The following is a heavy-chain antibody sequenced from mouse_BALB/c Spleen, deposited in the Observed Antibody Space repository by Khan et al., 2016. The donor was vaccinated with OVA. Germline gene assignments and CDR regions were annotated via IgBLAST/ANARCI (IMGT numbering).Heavy chain of an antibody. J-gene: IGHJ2*01. Sequence: QVQLQQPGAELVKPGASVKLSCKASGYTLTRYYMYWVKQRPGQGLEWIGGINPSTGYTNLNEKFKNKATLTVDKSSTTVYMQLSSLTSEDSAVYYCSRNYGYYYFDYWGQGTTLTVSS. CDR2: INPSTGYT. D-gene: IGHD1-2*01. V-gene: IGHV1S81*02. CDR1: GYTLTRYY. CDR3: SRNYGYYYFDY.